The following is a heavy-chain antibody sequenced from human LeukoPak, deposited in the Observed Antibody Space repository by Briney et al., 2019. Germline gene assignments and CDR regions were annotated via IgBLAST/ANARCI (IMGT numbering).Heavy chain of an antibody. D-gene: IGHD3/OR15-3a*01. Sequence: SETLSLTCAVYGGSFSGYYWSWIRQPPGKGLEWIGEINHSGSTNYNPSLKSRVTISVDTSKNQFSLKLSSVTTADTAVYYCARFGHGWRGYWGQGTLATVSS. CDR3: ARFGHGWRGY. J-gene: IGHJ4*02. V-gene: IGHV4-34*01. CDR1: GGSFSGYY. CDR2: INHSGST.